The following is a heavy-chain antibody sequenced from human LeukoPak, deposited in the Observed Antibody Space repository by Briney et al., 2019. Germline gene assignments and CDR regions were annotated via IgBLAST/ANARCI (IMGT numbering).Heavy chain of an antibody. CDR2: ISGSGGST. CDR1: GFTFSSYA. D-gene: IGHD3-10*01. Sequence: PGGSLRLSCAASGFTFSSYAMSWVRQAPGKGLEWVSAISGSGGSTYYADSVKGRFTISRDNSKNTLYLQMNSLRAEDTAVYYRAKDKIWFGESPGYYYYGMDVWGQGTTVTVSS. J-gene: IGHJ6*02. CDR3: AKDKIWFGESPGYYYYGMDV. V-gene: IGHV3-23*01.